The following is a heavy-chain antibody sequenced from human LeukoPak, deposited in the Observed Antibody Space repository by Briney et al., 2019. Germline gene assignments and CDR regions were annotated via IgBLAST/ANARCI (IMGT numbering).Heavy chain of an antibody. D-gene: IGHD3-10*01. CDR3: ARGGAAGDYYYYGIDV. CDR1: GGTFSSYA. Sequence: SVKVSCKASGGTFSSYAISWVRQAPGQGLEWMGGIIPIFGTANYAQKFQGRVTITADESTSTAYMELSSLRSDDTAVYYCARGGAAGDYYYYGIDVWGQGTTVTVSS. V-gene: IGHV1-69*13. J-gene: IGHJ6*02. CDR2: IIPIFGTA.